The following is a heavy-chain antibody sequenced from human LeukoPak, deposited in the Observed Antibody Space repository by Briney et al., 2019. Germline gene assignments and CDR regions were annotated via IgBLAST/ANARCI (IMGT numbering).Heavy chain of an antibody. V-gene: IGHV4-39*01. CDR1: GGSISSSSYY. CDR3: ARPLAYCGGDCYSGNWFDP. J-gene: IGHJ5*02. CDR2: IYYSGST. D-gene: IGHD2-21*02. Sequence: SETLSLTCTVSGGSISSSSYYWGWIRQPPGKGLEWIWSIYYSGSTYYNPSLKSRVTISVDTSKNQFSLKLSSVTAADTAVYYGARPLAYCGGDCYSGNWFDPWGQGTLVTVSS.